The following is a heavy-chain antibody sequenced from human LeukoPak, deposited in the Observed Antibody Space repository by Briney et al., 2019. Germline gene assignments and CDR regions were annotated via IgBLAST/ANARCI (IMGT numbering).Heavy chain of an antibody. CDR1: GFTFSSYS. CDR3: ARIGAMNTLDY. D-gene: IGHD2-2*02. J-gene: IGHJ4*02. Sequence: GGSLRLSCAASGFTFSSYSMHWVRQAPGKGLEYVSAISSDGGTTYHANSVKGRFTISRDNSNNTLYLQMGSLRVEDMAVYYYARIGAMNTLDYWGQGTLATVSS. V-gene: IGHV3-64*01. CDR2: ISSDGGTT.